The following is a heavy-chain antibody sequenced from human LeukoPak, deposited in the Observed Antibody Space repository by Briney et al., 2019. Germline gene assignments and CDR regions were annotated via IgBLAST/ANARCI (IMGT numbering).Heavy chain of an antibody. CDR1: GFTFSKYS. CDR3: ATGYYYDASGNYWDRPFEF. D-gene: IGHD3-22*01. V-gene: IGHV3-21*01. CDR2: ISSSGRHI. J-gene: IGHJ4*02. Sequence: NTGGSLRLSCAASGFTFSKYSLNWVRQAPGKGLEWVSSISSSGRHIYYADSVKGRFTISRDNAKNSLSLAMDRLRGEDTAVYYCATGYYYDASGNYWDRPFEFWGQGTLVTVSS.